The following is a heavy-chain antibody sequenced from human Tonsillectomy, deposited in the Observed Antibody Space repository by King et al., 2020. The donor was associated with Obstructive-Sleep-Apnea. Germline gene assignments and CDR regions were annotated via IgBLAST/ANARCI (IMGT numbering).Heavy chain of an antibody. Sequence: QLQESGPGLMKPSETLSLTCTVSGASITSNRYFWGWIRQPPGKGLEWIGSTYFSGSTYYNTSLKSRVTMSVDASKNQFSLKLSSVTAADTAVYYCARDLDQYDSSGYFWGQGILVTVSS. J-gene: IGHJ4*02. CDR3: ARDLDQYDSSGYF. CDR2: TYFSGST. D-gene: IGHD3-22*01. CDR1: GASITSNRYF. V-gene: IGHV4-39*07.